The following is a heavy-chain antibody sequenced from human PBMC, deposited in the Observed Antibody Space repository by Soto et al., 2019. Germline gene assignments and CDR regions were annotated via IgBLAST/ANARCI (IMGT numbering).Heavy chain of an antibody. CDR2: IYHSGST. Sequence: SETLSLTCAVSSGSISSSNWWSWVRQPPGKGLEWIGEIYHSGSTNYNPSLKSRVTISVDKSKNQFSLKLSSVTAADTAVYYCARQAHCSSTSCYLFDYWGQGTLVTVSS. J-gene: IGHJ4*02. CDR1: SGSISSSNW. V-gene: IGHV4-4*02. CDR3: ARQAHCSSTSCYLFDY. D-gene: IGHD2-2*01.